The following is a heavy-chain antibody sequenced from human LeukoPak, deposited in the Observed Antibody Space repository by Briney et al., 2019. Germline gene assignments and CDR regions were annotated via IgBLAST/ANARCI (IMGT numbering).Heavy chain of an antibody. CDR3: ARDPIIVGASDY. Sequence: PSETLSLTCTVSGGSISSGSYYWSWIRQPAGKGLEWIGRIYTSGSTNYNPSLKSRVTISVDTSKNQFSLKLSSVTAADTAVYYCARDPIIVGASDYWGQGTLVTVSS. D-gene: IGHD1-26*01. V-gene: IGHV4-61*02. CDR2: IYTSGST. CDR1: GGSISSGSYY. J-gene: IGHJ4*02.